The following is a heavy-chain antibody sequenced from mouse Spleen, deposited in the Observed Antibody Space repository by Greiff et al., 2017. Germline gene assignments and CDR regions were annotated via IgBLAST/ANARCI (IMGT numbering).Heavy chain of an antibody. D-gene: IGHD1-1*01. Sequence: VHVKQSGAELVRPGASVKLSCTASGFNIKDDYMHWVKQRPEQGLEWIGWIDPENGDTEYASKFQGKATITADTSSNTAYLQLSSLTSEDTAVYYCTYYGSSHYYAMDYWGQGTSVTVSS. V-gene: IGHV14-4*01. J-gene: IGHJ4*01. CDR1: GFNIKDDY. CDR2: IDPENGDT. CDR3: TYYGSSHYYAMDY.